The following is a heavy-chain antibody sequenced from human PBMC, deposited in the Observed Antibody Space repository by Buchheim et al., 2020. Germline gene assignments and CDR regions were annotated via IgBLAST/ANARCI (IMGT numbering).Heavy chain of an antibody. CDR3: ARVPPVGLPIPNFDS. J-gene: IGHJ4*02. V-gene: IGHV3-30-3*01. CDR2: ISYDGGNK. D-gene: IGHD5-18*01. CDR1: GFTFSRYA. Sequence: QVQLVESGGGVVQPGRSLRLSCAASGFTFSRYAIHWVRQAPGKGLEWVAVISYDGGNKYFADSVKGRFTISRDNSRNTVYLQMNSLRLEDTALYYCARVPPVGLPIPNFDSWGQGTL.